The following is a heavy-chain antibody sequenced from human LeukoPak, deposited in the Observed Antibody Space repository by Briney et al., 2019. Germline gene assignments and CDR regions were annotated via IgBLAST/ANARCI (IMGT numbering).Heavy chain of an antibody. J-gene: IGHJ6*04. V-gene: IGHV4-61*01. CDR3: ARLGCSSTSCYDYYGMDV. D-gene: IGHD2-2*01. CDR2: IYYSGST. Sequence: PSETLSLTCTVSGGSVSSGSYYWSWIRQPPGKGLEWIGYIYYSGSTNYNPSLKSRVTISVDTSKNQISLKLSSVTAADTAVYYCARLGCSSTSCYDYYGMDVWGKGTTVTVSS. CDR1: GGSVSSGSYY.